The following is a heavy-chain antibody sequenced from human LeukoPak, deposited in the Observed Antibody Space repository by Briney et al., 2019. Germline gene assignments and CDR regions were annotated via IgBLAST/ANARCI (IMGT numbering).Heavy chain of an antibody. V-gene: IGHV4-61*02. CDR1: GGSISSGSYY. D-gene: IGHD3-22*01. Sequence: PSQTLSLTCTVSGGSISSGSYYWSWIRQPAGKGLEWIGRIYTSGSTNYNPSLKSRVTISVDTSKNQFSLKLGSVTAADTAVYYCARGGRSTMIEVRRNGAFDIWGQGTMVTVSS. CDR3: ARGGRSTMIEVRRNGAFDI. J-gene: IGHJ3*02. CDR2: IYTSGST.